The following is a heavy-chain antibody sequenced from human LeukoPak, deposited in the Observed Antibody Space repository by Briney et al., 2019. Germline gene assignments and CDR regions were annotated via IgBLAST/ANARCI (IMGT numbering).Heavy chain of an antibody. V-gene: IGHV4-4*02. D-gene: IGHD3-22*01. CDR3: ARRNYYDSTGYYDY. J-gene: IGHJ4*02. Sequence: PSGTLSLTCAVSGGSISSDKWWNWVRQPPGKGLEWIGEIYQSGSTNYNPSLKSRVTISVDKSKNQFSLKLSSVTAADTAVYYCARRNYYDSTGYYDYWGQGTLVTVSS. CDR2: IYQSGST. CDR1: GGSISSDKW.